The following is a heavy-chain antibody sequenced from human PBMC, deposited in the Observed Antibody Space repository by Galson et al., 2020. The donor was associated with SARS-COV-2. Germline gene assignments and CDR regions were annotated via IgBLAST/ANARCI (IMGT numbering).Heavy chain of an antibody. Sequence: QLGESLNISCRASGFTFSSSAMHWVRQAPGKGLEWVAIISYDGTKRYNLDSVKGRFTISRDNSKNTLFLQMDSLTTEDTAVYYCARETDDYTSSWYDYWGQGTLVTVSS. J-gene: IGHJ4*02. D-gene: IGHD6-13*01. CDR2: ISYDGTKR. V-gene: IGHV3-30*04. CDR3: ARETDDYTSSWYDY. CDR1: GFTFSSSA.